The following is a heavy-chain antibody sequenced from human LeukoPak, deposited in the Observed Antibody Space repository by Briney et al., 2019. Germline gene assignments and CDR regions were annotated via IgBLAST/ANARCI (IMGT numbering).Heavy chain of an antibody. CDR1: GFTFSSYS. J-gene: IGHJ4*02. V-gene: IGHV3-21*01. CDR2: ISSSSSYI. CDR3: ALSPVRDSGYFDY. D-gene: IGHD2/OR15-2a*01. Sequence: PGGSLRLSCAASGFTFSSYSMNWVRQAPGKGLEWVSSISSSSSYIYYADSVKGRFTISRDNAKNSLYLQMNSLRAEDTAVYYCALSPVRDSGYFDYWGQRTLVTVSS.